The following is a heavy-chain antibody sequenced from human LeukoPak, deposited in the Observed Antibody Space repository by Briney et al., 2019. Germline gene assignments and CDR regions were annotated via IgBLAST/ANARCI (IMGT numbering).Heavy chain of an antibody. CDR3: ARGLLSGYDYYFDY. CDR1: GGTFSSYA. J-gene: IGHJ4*02. D-gene: IGHD5-12*01. Sequence: ASVNVSCKASGGTFSSYAISWVRQAPGQGLEWMGRIIPILGIANYAQKFQGRVTITADKSTSTAYMELSSLRSEDTAVYYCARGLLSGYDYYFDYWGQGTLVTVSS. CDR2: IIPILGIA. V-gene: IGHV1-69*04.